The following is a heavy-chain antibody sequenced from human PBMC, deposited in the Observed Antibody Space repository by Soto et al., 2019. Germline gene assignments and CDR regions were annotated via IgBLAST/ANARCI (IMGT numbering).Heavy chain of an antibody. D-gene: IGHD5-12*01. CDR2: IYPADSDT. V-gene: IGHV5-51*01. CDR1: GYSFTSYW. CDR3: AKLGGHSAYPRGLGNFDF. J-gene: IGHJ4*02. Sequence: GESLKISCKGSGYSFTSYWIGWVRQMPGKGLEWMGIIYPADSDTEYSPSFQGQVTISADKSINTAYLQWNSLKASDPAMYYLAKLGGHSAYPRGLGNFDFWAQEPRATFS.